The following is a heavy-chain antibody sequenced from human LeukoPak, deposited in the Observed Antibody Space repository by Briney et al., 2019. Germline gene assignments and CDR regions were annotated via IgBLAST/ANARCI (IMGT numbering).Heavy chain of an antibody. CDR3: ARFPVTSKRITMVRGVREYYFDY. D-gene: IGHD3-10*01. V-gene: IGHV4-39*01. Sequence: PSETLSLTCTVSGGSMSSSTHYWGWIRQPPGKGLEWIGSIYYSGSTYYNPSLKSRVTISLDTSKNQFSLKLSSVTAADTAVYYCARFPVTSKRITMVRGVREYYFDYWGQGTLVTVSS. J-gene: IGHJ4*02. CDR1: GGSMSSSTHY. CDR2: IYYSGST.